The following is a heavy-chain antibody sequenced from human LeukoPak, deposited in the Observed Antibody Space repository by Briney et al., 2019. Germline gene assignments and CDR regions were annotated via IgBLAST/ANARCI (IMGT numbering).Heavy chain of an antibody. D-gene: IGHD6-13*01. J-gene: IGHJ6*03. CDR1: GGSISSSNW. Sequence: SETLSLTCAVSGGSISSSNWWSWVRQPPVKGLEWIGEIYHSGSTNYNPSLKSRVTISVDKSKNQFSLKLSSVTAADTAVYYCARDSSSWYGYYYYYMDVWGKGTTVTVSS. CDR2: IYHSGST. V-gene: IGHV4-4*02. CDR3: ARDSSSWYGYYYYYMDV.